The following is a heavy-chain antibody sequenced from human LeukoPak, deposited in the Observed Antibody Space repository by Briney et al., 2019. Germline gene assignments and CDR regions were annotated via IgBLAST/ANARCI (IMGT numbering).Heavy chain of an antibody. CDR2: IRSKANSYAT. J-gene: IGHJ4*02. CDR1: GFTFSGSA. Sequence: GGSLKLSCAASGFTFSGSAMHWVRQASGKGLEWVGRIRSKANSYATAYAASVKGRFTISRDDSKNTAYLQMNSLKTEDTAVYYCSSTCAEGFAYWGQGTLVTVSS. CDR3: SSTCAEGFAY. D-gene: IGHD3-10*01. V-gene: IGHV3-73*01.